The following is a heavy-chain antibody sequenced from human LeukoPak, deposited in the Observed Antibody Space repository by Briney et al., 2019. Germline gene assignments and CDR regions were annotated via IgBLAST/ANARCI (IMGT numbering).Heavy chain of an antibody. CDR2: IYYSGST. CDR1: GGSIRSGGYY. D-gene: IGHD3-10*01. Sequence: SETLSLTCTVSGGSIRSGGYYWSWTRHHPGKGLEWSGYIYYSGSTNYNPSLKSRVTISVDTSKNQFSLKLSSVTAADTAVYYCARGEEVRGVIVSYYYYGMDVWGKGTTVTVSS. V-gene: IGHV4-31*03. J-gene: IGHJ6*04. CDR3: ARGEEVRGVIVSYYYYGMDV.